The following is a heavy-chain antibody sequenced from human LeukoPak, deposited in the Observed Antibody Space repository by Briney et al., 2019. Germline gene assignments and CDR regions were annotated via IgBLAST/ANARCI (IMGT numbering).Heavy chain of an antibody. CDR3: ARGYYYDSSGYYYGMDV. Sequence: ASVKVSCKASGYTFTGYYMHRVGQAPGQGLEWMGWINPNSGGTNYAQKFQGRVTMTRDTSISTAYMELSRLRSDDTAVYYCARGYYYDSSGYYYGMDVWGQGTTVTVSS. CDR2: INPNSGGT. J-gene: IGHJ6*02. D-gene: IGHD3-22*01. V-gene: IGHV1-2*02. CDR1: GYTFTGYY.